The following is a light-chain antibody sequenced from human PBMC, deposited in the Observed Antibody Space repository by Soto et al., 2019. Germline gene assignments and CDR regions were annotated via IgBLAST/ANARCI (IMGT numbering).Light chain of an antibody. CDR2: DAS. CDR1: QSVSSS. J-gene: IGKJ5*01. V-gene: IGKV3-11*01. Sequence: EIVLTQSPATLSLSPGERATLSCRASQSVSSSLAWYQQKPGQAPRLLIYDASNRATGIPARFSGSGSGTDFTLTISSLEPEDFAVYYCQQRSNWPPTFGQGTRLESK. CDR3: QQRSNWPPT.